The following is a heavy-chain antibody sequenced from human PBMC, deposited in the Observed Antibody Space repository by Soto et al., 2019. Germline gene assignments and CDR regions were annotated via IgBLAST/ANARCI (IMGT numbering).Heavy chain of an antibody. CDR3: AQTSFGSGSSSLRY. J-gene: IGHJ4*02. CDR1: GFSLSTSGVG. Sequence: QITLKESGPTLVKPTQTLTLTCTFSGFSLSTSGVGVGWIRQPPGKALEWPALIYWDDDKRYSPSLKSRLTTXKXTXXNQLVLTMTNMDPVDTATYYCAQTSFGSGSSSLRYWGQGTLVTVSS. D-gene: IGHD3-10*01. V-gene: IGHV2-5*02. CDR2: IYWDDDK.